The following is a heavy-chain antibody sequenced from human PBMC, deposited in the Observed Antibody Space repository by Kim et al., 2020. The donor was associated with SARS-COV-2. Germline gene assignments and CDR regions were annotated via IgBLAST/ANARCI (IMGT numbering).Heavy chain of an antibody. D-gene: IGHD2-15*01. CDR1: GFTFDDYA. V-gene: IGHV3-9*01. J-gene: IGHJ4*02. CDR3: AKEFIGYFDY. CDR2: ISWNSGSI. Sequence: GGSLRLSCAASGFTFDDYAMHWVRQAPGKGLEWVSGISWNSGSIGYADSVKGRFTISRDNAKNSLYLQMNSLRAEDTALYYCAKEFIGYFDYWGQGTLVTVSS.